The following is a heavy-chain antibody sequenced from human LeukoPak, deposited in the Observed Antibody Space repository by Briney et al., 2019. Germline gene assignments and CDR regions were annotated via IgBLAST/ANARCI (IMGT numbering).Heavy chain of an antibody. CDR1: GFTFSGYW. CDR2: IKHDGSEK. CDR3: ARAPNYFDY. Sequence: GGSLRLSCSASGFTFSGYWMTWARQASGKGLEWVASIKHDGSEKYYVDSVKGRFTISRDNAKNSLYLQMNSLRAEDTAVYYCARAPNYFDYWGQGTLLTVSS. J-gene: IGHJ4*02. V-gene: IGHV3-7*03.